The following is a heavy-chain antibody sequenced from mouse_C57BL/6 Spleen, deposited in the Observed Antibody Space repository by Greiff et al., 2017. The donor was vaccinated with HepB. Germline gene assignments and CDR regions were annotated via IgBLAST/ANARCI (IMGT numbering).Heavy chain of an antibody. Sequence: EVQLQQSGPVLVKPGASVKMSCKASGYTFTDYYMNWVKQSHGKSLEWIGVINPYNGGTSYNQKFKGKATLTVDKSSSTAYMELNSLTSEDSAVYYCARSTTVVAPRFDYWGQGTTLTVSS. J-gene: IGHJ2*01. CDR1: GYTFTDYY. V-gene: IGHV1-19*01. CDR3: ARSTTVVAPRFDY. CDR2: INPYNGGT. D-gene: IGHD1-1*01.